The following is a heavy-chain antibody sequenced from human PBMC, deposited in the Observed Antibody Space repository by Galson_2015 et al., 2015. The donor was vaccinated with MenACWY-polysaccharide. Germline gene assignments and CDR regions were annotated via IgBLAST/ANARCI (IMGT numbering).Heavy chain of an antibody. D-gene: IGHD5-18*01. CDR2: IVVGSGNT. Sequence: SVKVSCKASGGTFSSYAISWVRQAPGQGLEWIGWIVVGSGNTNYAQKFQERVTITRDMSTSTAYMELSSLRSEDTDVYYCAAGYSYGYESYYYYYGMDVWGQGTTVTVSS. J-gene: IGHJ6*02. V-gene: IGHV1-58*02. CDR1: GGTFSSYA. CDR3: AAGYSYGYESYYYYYGMDV.